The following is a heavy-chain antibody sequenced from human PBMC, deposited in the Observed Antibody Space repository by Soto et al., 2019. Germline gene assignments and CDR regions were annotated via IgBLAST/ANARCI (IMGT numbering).Heavy chain of an antibody. V-gene: IGHV4-39*01. CDR1: GGPISSSSYY. Sequence: NPSETLSLTCTVSGGPISSSSYYWGWIRQPPGKGLEWIGSIYYSGSTYYNPSLKSRVTISVDTSKNQFSLKLSSVTAADTAVYYCASLSGYIAAALYFDYWGQGTLVTVSS. J-gene: IGHJ4*02. CDR2: IYYSGST. CDR3: ASLSGYIAAALYFDY. D-gene: IGHD6-13*01.